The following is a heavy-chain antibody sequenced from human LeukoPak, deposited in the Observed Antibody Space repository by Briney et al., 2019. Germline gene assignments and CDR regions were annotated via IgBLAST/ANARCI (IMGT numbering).Heavy chain of an antibody. Sequence: PGGSLRLSCAASGFTFSSYWMTWVRQAPGKGLEWVANIKEDGSEKEYGASVKGRFTISRDNAKNSLNLQMNSLRAEDTAVYYCARDPYDGSGGCYGAFDIWGKGTMVTVSS. CDR1: GFTFSSYW. V-gene: IGHV3-7*01. D-gene: IGHD2-15*01. J-gene: IGHJ3*02. CDR3: ARDPYDGSGGCYGAFDI. CDR2: IKEDGSEK.